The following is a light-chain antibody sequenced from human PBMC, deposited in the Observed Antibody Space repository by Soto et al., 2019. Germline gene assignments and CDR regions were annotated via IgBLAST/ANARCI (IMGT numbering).Light chain of an antibody. V-gene: IGLV1-47*01. J-gene: IGLJ2*01. CDR2: RNN. CDR3: ATGDDSLI. CDR1: TSNIGSNY. Sequence: QSVLTQPPSASGTPGQRVIISCSGSTSNIGSNYVYWFQQVPGTAPRLLIGRNNQRPSWVPDRFSGSKSGTSASLAISGLRSEDEADYYCATGDDSLIFGGGTKLTVL.